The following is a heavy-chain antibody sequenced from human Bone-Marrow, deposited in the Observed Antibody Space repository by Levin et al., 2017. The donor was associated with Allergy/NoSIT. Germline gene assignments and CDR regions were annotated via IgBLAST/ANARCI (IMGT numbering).Heavy chain of an antibody. J-gene: IGHJ2*01. CDR2: IRDRGGDT. CDR1: GFTFSSYA. D-gene: IGHD3-3*01. V-gene: IGHV3-23*01. Sequence: GESLKISCEASGFTFSSYAMNWVRQAPGKGLEWVSVIRDRGGDTYYADSVKGRFTISRDDSKNTLYLQMNSLGAEDTAVYFCAKDGYYDSGGYFDLWGRGTLVTVSS. CDR3: AKDGYYDSGGYFDL.